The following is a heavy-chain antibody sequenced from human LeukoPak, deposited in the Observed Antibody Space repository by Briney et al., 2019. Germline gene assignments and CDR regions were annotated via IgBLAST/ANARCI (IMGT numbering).Heavy chain of an antibody. D-gene: IGHD6-13*01. CDR3: ARGRDSSSSYLFDY. CDR1: GGSISSGDYY. J-gene: IGHJ4*02. V-gene: IGHV4-30-4*08. CDR2: IYYSGST. Sequence: SQTLSLTCTVSGGSISSGDYYWTWIRQPPGKGLEWIGYIYYSGSTYYNPSLKSRVTISVDTSKNQFSLKLSSATAADTAVYYCARGRDSSSSYLFDYWGQGTLVTVSS.